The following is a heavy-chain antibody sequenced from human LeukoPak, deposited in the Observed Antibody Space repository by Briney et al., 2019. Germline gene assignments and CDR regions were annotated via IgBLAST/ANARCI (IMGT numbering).Heavy chain of an antibody. V-gene: IGHV4-34*01. CDR3: ASDPPSGWYDY. J-gene: IGHJ4*02. D-gene: IGHD6-19*01. CDR2: INHSGST. Sequence: PSETLSLTCAVYGGSFSGYYWSWIRQPPGKGLEWIGEINHSGSTNYNPSLKSRVTISVDTSKNQFSLKLSSVTAADTAVYYCASDPPSGWYDYWGQGTLVTVSS. CDR1: GGSFSGYY.